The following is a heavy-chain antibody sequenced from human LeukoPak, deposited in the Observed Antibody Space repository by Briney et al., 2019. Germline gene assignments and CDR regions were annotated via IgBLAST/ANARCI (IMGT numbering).Heavy chain of an antibody. CDR1: GGSMSPYH. Sequence: SETLSLTCTVSGGSMSPYHWGWIRQPPGKGLEWTGYIYYSGSTNYNPSLKSRVTISVDTSKNQFSLKLSSVTAADTAVYYCARGLAYYYDGSGSNWFDPWGQGTLVTVSS. V-gene: IGHV4-59*01. D-gene: IGHD3-22*01. CDR2: IYYSGST. CDR3: ARGLAYYYDGSGSNWFDP. J-gene: IGHJ5*02.